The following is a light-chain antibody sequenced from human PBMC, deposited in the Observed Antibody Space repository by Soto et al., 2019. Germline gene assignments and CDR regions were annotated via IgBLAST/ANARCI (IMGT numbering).Light chain of an antibody. V-gene: IGKV3-20*01. CDR3: HQYVASPT. J-gene: IGKJ5*01. CDR2: GAS. Sequence: EIVLTQSPGTLSLSPGERATLSFIASQNLAGNYLAWYQQKPGQAPRLLISGASTRAAGIPDRFSGSGSGTDFTLTISRLEPEDFAVYHCHQYVASPTFGPGTRLEIK. CDR1: QNLAGNY.